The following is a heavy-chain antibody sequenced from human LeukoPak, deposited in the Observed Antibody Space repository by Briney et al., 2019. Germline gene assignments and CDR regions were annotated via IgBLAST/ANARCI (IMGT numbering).Heavy chain of an antibody. CDR3: AREAVVTPGAFDI. D-gene: IGHD4-23*01. CDR2: IWYDGSNK. V-gene: IGHV3-33*08. CDR1: GFIFSSYS. Sequence: GGSLRLSCAASGFIFSSYSMSWVRQAPGKGLEWVAVIWYDGSNKYYADSVKGRFTISRDNSKNTLYLQMNSLRAEDTAVYYCAREAVVTPGAFDIWGQGTMVTVSS. J-gene: IGHJ3*02.